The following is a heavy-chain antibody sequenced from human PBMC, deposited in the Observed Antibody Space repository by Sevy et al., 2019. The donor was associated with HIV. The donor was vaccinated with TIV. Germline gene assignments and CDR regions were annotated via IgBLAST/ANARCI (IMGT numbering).Heavy chain of an antibody. CDR3: ARARSHDAFDI. V-gene: IGHV3-53*01. Sequence: GGSLRLSCAASGFTVSSNYMSWVRQAPGKGLEGVSVIYSGGSTYYADSVKGRFTISRDNSKNPLYLQMNSLRAEDTAVYYCARARSHDAFDIWGQGTMVTVSS. CDR1: GFTVSSNY. CDR2: IYSGGST. J-gene: IGHJ3*02.